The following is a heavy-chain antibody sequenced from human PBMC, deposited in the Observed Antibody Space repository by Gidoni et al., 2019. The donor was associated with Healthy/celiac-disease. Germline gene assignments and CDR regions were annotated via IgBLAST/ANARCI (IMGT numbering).Heavy chain of an antibody. V-gene: IGHV4-61*02. D-gene: IGHD2-21*02. CDR2: IYTSGST. CDR1: GGSISSGSYY. CDR3: ASSAYCGGDGYVDY. Sequence: QVQLQESGPGLVKPSQTLSLTCTVSGGSISSGSYYWSWIRQPAGKGLEWIGRIYTSGSTNYNPSLKSRVTISVDTSKNQFSLKLSSVTAADTAVYYCASSAYCGGDGYVDYWGQGTLVTVSS. J-gene: IGHJ4*02.